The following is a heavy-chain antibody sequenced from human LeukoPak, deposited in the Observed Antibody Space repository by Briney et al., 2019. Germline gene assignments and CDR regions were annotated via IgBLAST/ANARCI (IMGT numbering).Heavy chain of an antibody. CDR2: IIPIFGTA. J-gene: IGHJ4*02. V-gene: IGHV1-69*05. CDR3: ARDYYYDSSGYYPPNDY. CDR1: GGTFSSYA. Sequence: RSSVKVSCKASGGTFSSYAISWVRQAPGQGLEWMGRIIPIFGTANYAQKFQGRVTITTDESTSTAYMELSSLRSEDTAVYYCARDYYYDSSGYYPPNDYWGQGTPVTVSS. D-gene: IGHD3-22*01.